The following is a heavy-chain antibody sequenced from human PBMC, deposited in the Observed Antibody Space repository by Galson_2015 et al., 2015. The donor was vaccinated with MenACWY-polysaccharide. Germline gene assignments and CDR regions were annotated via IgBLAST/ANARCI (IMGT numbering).Heavy chain of an antibody. D-gene: IGHD6-19*01. V-gene: IGHV3-66*02. J-gene: IGHJ4*02. CDR3: ARHPGWYVSGYFDY. CDR2: LYSGGDT. Sequence: SLRLSCAASGFTVSSNYMSWVRQAPGKGLEWVSVLYSGGDTFYADSGKGRFTISRDNSKNTLYLQMNSLRAEDTAVYYCARHPGWYVSGYFDYWGQGTLVTVSS. CDR1: GFTVSSNY.